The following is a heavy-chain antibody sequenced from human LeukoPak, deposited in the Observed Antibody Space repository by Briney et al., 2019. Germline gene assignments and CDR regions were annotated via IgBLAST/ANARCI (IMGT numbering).Heavy chain of an antibody. J-gene: IGHJ4*02. CDR2: INPSGGST. CDR3: ARDGGFRSTTSCYAFY. Sequence: GASVKVSCKASGYTFINYYMHWVRQAPGQGLEWMGIINPSGGSTTYAQKFQGRVTMTRDTSTSTVYMELSSLRSEDTAVYYCARDGGFRSTTSCYAFYWGQGALVTVSS. CDR1: GYTFINYY. D-gene: IGHD2-2*01. V-gene: IGHV1-46*01.